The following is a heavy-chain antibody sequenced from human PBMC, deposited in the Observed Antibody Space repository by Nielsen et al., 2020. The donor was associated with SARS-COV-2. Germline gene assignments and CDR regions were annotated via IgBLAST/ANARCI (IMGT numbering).Heavy chain of an antibody. CDR3: ASMVTPYYGMDV. CDR2: INWNGGST. V-gene: IGHV3-20*04. J-gene: IGHJ6*02. D-gene: IGHD5-18*01. CDR1: GFTFDDYG. Sequence: GGSLRLSCAASGFTFDDYGMSWVRQAPGKGLEWVSGINWNGGSTGYADSVKGRFTISRDNSKNTLYLQMNSLRAEDTAVYYCASMVTPYYGMDVWGQGTTVTVSS.